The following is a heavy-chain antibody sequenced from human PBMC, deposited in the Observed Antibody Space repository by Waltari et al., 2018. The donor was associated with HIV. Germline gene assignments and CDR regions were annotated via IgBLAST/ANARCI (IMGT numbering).Heavy chain of an antibody. D-gene: IGHD1-20*01. V-gene: IGHV1-2*02. CDR2: INPNSGGT. J-gene: IGHJ4*02. CDR1: GYTFTGYY. CDR3: ARGIRLV. Sequence: QVQLVQYGAEVKKPGATVKGPCKDSGYTFTGYYIHWVRQVPGQGLEWMGCINPNSGGTNYAQKFQGRVTMTRDTSTSTSYMELNRLRSDDTAVYYCARGIRLVWGQGVPVTVSS.